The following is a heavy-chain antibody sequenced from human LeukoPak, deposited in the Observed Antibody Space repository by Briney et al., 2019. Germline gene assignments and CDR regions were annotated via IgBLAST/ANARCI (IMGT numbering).Heavy chain of an antibody. J-gene: IGHJ4*02. CDR2: ITNRGDDT. CDR1: EFTFSRYA. V-gene: IGHV3-23*01. D-gene: IGHD2-15*01. CDR3: AKGSAPSRPYHSDF. Sequence: PGGSLRLPCAASEFTFSRYAMSWLRQAPGRGLEWVAAITNRGDDTSYADSVKGRFTISRDNSRNTLFLQMNSLRAEDMAVYYCAKGSAPSRPYHSDFWGQGSLVTVSS.